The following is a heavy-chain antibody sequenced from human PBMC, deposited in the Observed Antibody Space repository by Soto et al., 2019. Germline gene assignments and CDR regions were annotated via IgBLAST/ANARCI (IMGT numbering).Heavy chain of an antibody. D-gene: IGHD6-13*01. CDR2: IVPIYRTA. CDR1: GGTFSSYR. J-gene: IGHJ4*02. V-gene: IGHV1-69*13. CDR3: ARDAGAKLSSS. Sequence: SVKVSCKASGGTFSSYRINWVRQAPGQGLEWVGGIVPIYRTADYAQKFQGRVTITADESARTAYMELRSLKSQDTAVYYCARDAGAKLSSSWGQGTLVTVSS.